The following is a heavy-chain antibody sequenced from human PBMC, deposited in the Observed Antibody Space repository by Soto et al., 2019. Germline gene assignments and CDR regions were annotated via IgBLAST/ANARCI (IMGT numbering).Heavy chain of an antibody. D-gene: IGHD3-16*01. CDR3: ARGGAPYNWFDP. V-gene: IGHV4-61*08. CDR2: LYSSGNT. Sequence: QVQLQESGPGLVKPSETLSLTCTVSGGFVNSGGYYWSWIRQPPGKGLEWIGSLYSSGNTNYTPSLKSRFTISLNTSKNQFSLKLSLVTAADTAVYYCARGGAPYNWFDPWGQGTLVTVSS. J-gene: IGHJ5*02. CDR1: GGFVNSGGYY.